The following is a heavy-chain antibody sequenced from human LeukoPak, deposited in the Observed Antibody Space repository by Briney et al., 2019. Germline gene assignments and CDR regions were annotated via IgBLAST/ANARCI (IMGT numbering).Heavy chain of an antibody. Sequence: GDSLKISCKGSGYSITSYWIGWVRQIPGEGLECVGIIYPGDSDTRYSPSFQGQVTISADKSISTAYLQWSSLKASDTAMYYCARRTTKPWKLNDYWGQGTLVTVSS. CDR1: GYSITSYW. V-gene: IGHV5-51*01. CDR2: IYPGDSDT. J-gene: IGHJ4*02. D-gene: IGHD1-1*01. CDR3: ARRTTKPWKLNDY.